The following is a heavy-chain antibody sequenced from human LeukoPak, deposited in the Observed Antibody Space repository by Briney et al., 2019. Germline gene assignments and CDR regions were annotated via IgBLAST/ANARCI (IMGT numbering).Heavy chain of an antibody. D-gene: IGHD3-10*01. J-gene: IGHJ4*02. CDR1: GFTFSSYT. CDR3: ASFDGTMVRGVNDY. Sequence: NPGGSLRLSCAASGFTFSSYTMNWVRQAPGKGLEWVAFISSSGIYINYPDSVKGRFTISRDNAKNSLYLQMNSLRAEDTAVYYCASFDGTMVRGVNDYWGQRTLVTVSS. V-gene: IGHV3-21*01. CDR2: ISSSGIYI.